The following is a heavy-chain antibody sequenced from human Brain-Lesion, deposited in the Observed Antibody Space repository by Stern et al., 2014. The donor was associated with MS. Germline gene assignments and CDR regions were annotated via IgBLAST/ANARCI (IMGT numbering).Heavy chain of an antibody. Sequence: QVQLVQSGPGLVKPSQTLSLSCTVSGGSISSGGYYWSWIRQPAGKGLEWIGRIFNSGSPSYNPPPKSRVPISIDTSKNQFSLRLNSMTAADTAVYYCARGRVVPGFQYYATDVWGQGTTVIVSS. CDR1: GGSISSGGYY. CDR3: ARGRVVPGFQYYATDV. D-gene: IGHD2-2*01. J-gene: IGHJ6*02. CDR2: IFNSGSP. V-gene: IGHV4-61*02.